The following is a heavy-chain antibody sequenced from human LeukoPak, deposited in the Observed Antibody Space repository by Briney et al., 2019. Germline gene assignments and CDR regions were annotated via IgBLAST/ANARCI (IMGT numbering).Heavy chain of an antibody. CDR3: ARDRNRSHYKGRDPSRFDY. J-gene: IGHJ4*02. Sequence: ASVKVSCTASGYTFTSYGISWVRQAPGQGLEWMGWISAYNGNTNYAQKLQGRVTMTTDTSTSTAYMELRSLRSDDTAVYYCARDRNRSHYKGRDPSRFDYWGQGTLVTVSS. V-gene: IGHV1-18*01. CDR1: GYTFTSYG. D-gene: IGHD1-20*01. CDR2: ISAYNGNT.